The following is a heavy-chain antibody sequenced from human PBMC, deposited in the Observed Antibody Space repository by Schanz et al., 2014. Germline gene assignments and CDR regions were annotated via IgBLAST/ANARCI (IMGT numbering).Heavy chain of an antibody. J-gene: IGHJ4*02. CDR2: ISYHGSER. D-gene: IGHD3-22*01. V-gene: IGHV3-30*18. CDR3: AKSYDTSGYSGFDY. CDR1: GFSFSDYG. Sequence: HVQLVESGGGVVQPGRSLRLSCAGSGFSFSDYGMHLVPPAPGRGLEWVAVISYHGSERYYADSVKGRFTISRDNSKNTLYLQMNSLRTEDTAVYFCAKSYDTSGYSGFDYWGQGTLVTVSS.